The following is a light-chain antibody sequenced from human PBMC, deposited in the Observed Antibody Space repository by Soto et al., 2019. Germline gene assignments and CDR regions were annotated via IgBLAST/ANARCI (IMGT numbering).Light chain of an antibody. CDR1: QSISSW. V-gene: IGKV1-5*03. CDR3: QNYNTYPWK. Sequence: DIQMTQYPSILSASVGDRVTITCRASQSISSWLAWYQQKPGKAPNLLIYKASHLENGVPSRFSGSGSGTEFTLTISSLQPGDFATYYCQNYNTYPWKCGQGNKGDIK. J-gene: IGKJ1*01. CDR2: KAS.